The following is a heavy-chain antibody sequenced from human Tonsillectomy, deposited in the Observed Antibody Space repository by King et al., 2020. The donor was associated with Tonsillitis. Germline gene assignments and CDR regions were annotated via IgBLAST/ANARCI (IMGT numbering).Heavy chain of an antibody. CDR1: GYSFTSYW. V-gene: IGHV5-51*03. Sequence: VQLVESGAEVKKPGESLKISCKGSGYSFTSYWIGWVRQMPGKGLEWMGIIYPGDSDTRYSPSFQGQVTISADKSISTAYLPWSSLKASDNAMYYCARLLSSSGLVSASDYWGQGTLVTVSS. CDR3: ARLLSSSGLVSASDY. D-gene: IGHD6-19*01. CDR2: IYPGDSDT. J-gene: IGHJ4*02.